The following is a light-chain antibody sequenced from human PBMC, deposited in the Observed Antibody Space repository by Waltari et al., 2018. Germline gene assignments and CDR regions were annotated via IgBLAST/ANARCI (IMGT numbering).Light chain of an antibody. CDR1: QDISNY. V-gene: IGKV1-33*01. Sequence: DIQMTQSPSSLSASVGDRVTITCQASQDISNYLNWYQQKPGKAPKLLIYDASNLETGVPSRFNGSGSGTDFTFTISSLQPEDIATYYCQQYDNLLITFGQGTRLEIK. CDR3: QQYDNLLIT. CDR2: DAS. J-gene: IGKJ5*01.